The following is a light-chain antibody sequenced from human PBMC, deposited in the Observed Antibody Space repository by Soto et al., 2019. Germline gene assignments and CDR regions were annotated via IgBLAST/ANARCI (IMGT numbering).Light chain of an antibody. CDR1: TSDVGGYNL. CDR2: EVS. Sequence: QSVLTQPASVSGSPGQSITISCSGTTSDVGGYNLASWYQQHPGKAPKLMIYEVSNRPSGVSNRFSGSKSGNTASLTISGLQAEDEADYYCSSYTSSSTLYVFGTGTKVTVL. V-gene: IGLV2-14*01. J-gene: IGLJ1*01. CDR3: SSYTSSSTLYV.